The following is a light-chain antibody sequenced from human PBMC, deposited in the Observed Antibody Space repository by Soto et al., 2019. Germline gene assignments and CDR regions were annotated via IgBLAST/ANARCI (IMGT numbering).Light chain of an antibody. CDR2: LEGTRRY. Sequence: QLVLTQSSSASASLGSSVKLTCTLNSGYVSYIVAWHQLKPGKAPRYFMKLEGTRRYNKGSGVPDRFSGSSSGPDRYLIISNLQSEDEADYYCETWANNIWVFGGGTKLTV. CDR1: SGYVSYI. V-gene: IGLV4-60*03. CDR3: ETWANNIWV. J-gene: IGLJ3*02.